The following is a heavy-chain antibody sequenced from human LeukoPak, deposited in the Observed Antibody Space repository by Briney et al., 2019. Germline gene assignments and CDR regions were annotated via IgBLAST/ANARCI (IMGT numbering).Heavy chain of an antibody. V-gene: IGHV4-31*03. Sequence: SETLSLTCSVSGGSINSGGYYWRWIRHHPGKGLEWIGYIYFSGSTYYNPSLKSRVTISVDTSKNHFSLKLSSVTAADTAVYYCARSSVTMVRGVIYDAFDIWGQGTMATVSS. D-gene: IGHD3-10*01. CDR3: ARSSVTMVRGVIYDAFDI. J-gene: IGHJ3*02. CDR1: GGSINSGGYY. CDR2: IYFSGST.